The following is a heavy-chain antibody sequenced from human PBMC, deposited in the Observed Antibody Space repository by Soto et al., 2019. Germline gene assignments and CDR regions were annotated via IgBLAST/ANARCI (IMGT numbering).Heavy chain of an antibody. V-gene: IGHV4-61*08. CDR1: GGSISSGGYY. Sequence: PSETLSLTCTVSGGSISSGGYYWSWIRQHPGKGLEWIGYIYYSGTTKYNPSLRSRVTISVDTSKNQFSLELSSVTAADTAVYYCATSYGNAWYTYWGQGTQVTVSS. D-gene: IGHD6-13*01. J-gene: IGHJ4*02. CDR3: ATSYGNAWYTY. CDR2: IYYSGTT.